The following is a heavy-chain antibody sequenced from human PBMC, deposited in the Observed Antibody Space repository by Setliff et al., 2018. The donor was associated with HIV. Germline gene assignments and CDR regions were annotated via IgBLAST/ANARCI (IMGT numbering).Heavy chain of an antibody. V-gene: IGHV3-74*03. J-gene: IGHJ4*02. CDR3: AREGPQTGDHSLALF. D-gene: IGHD7-27*01. CDR2: ISSDGSTT. CDR1: GSIFSISY. Sequence: GGSLRLSCAATGSIFSISYMHWVRQAPGRGLEWVSLISSDGSTTTYADSVKGRFTISRDNSNNMLYLQVNSLRSEDTAVYYCAREGPQTGDHSLALFWGQGTVVTVSS.